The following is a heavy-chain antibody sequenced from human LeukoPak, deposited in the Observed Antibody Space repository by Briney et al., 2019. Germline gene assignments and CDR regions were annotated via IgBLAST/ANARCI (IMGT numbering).Heavy chain of an antibody. CDR1: GYTFTSYY. CDR2: INPSGGST. CDR3: ARDSIPDYGGNSDWFDP. J-gene: IGHJ5*02. D-gene: IGHD4-23*01. Sequence: ASVKVSCKASGYTFTSYYMHWVRQAPGQGLEWMGIINPSGGSTSYAQKFQGRVTMTRDTSTSTVYMELSSLRSEDTAVYYCARDSIPDYGGNSDWFDPWDQGTLVTVSS. V-gene: IGHV1-46*01.